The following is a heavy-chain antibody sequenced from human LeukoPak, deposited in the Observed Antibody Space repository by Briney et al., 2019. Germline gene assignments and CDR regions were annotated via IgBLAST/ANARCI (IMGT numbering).Heavy chain of an antibody. Sequence: KPGGSLRLSCAASGFTFSSYSMNWVRQAPGKGLEWVSSISSSSSYIYYADSVKCRFTISRDNAKNSLYLQMNSLRAEDTAVYYCARAYCSSTSCYRWGVFDYWGQGTLITVSS. CDR3: ARAYCSSTSCYRWGVFDY. V-gene: IGHV3-21*01. D-gene: IGHD2-2*02. CDR2: ISSSSSYI. J-gene: IGHJ4*02. CDR1: GFTFSSYS.